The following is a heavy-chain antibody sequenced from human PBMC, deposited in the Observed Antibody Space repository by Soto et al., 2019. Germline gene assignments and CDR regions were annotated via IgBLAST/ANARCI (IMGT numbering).Heavy chain of an antibody. J-gene: IGHJ4*02. Sequence: ASVKVSCKASGGTFSSYAISWVRQAPGQGLEWMGGIIPIFGTANYAQKFQGRVTITADKSTSTAYMELSGLRSEDTAVYYCAANYDIRDGYNKLDYWGQGTLVTVSS. CDR3: AANYDIRDGYNKLDY. D-gene: IGHD3-16*01. CDR2: IIPIFGTA. V-gene: IGHV1-69*06. CDR1: GGTFSSYA.